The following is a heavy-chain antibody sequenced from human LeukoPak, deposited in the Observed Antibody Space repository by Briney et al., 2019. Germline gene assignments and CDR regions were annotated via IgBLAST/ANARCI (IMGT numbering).Heavy chain of an antibody. J-gene: IGHJ4*02. CDR1: GGSISNGGYS. CDR2: IYYSGST. D-gene: IGHD4-17*01. V-gene: IGHV4-30-2*01. Sequence: SQTLSLTCAVSGGSISNGGYSWSWIRQPPGKGLVWIGYIYYSGSTYYNPSLKSRVTISVDRSKNQFSLKLSSVTAADTAVYYCARAPATNGDYSADYWGQGTLVTVSS. CDR3: ARAPATNGDYSADY.